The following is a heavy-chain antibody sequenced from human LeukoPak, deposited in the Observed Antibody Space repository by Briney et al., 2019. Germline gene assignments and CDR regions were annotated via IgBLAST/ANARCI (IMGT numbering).Heavy chain of an antibody. CDR2: MNPNSGNT. Sequence: ASVKVSCKASGCTFTSHDINWVRQATGQGLEWMGWMNPNSGNTSYAQKFQGRVTMTRNTSISTAYMELSSLRSEDTAVYYCARATKNPNYYGSGLGYRPLGYWGQGTLVTVSS. J-gene: IGHJ4*02. V-gene: IGHV1-8*01. CDR3: ARATKNPNYYGSGLGYRPLGY. D-gene: IGHD3-10*01. CDR1: GCTFTSHD.